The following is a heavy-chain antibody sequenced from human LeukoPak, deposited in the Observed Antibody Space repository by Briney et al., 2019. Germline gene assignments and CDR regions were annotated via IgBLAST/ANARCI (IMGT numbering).Heavy chain of an antibody. CDR3: ARADVLRYFDWLYYYYGMDV. D-gene: IGHD3-9*01. CDR2: ISSSGSTI. CDR1: GFTFSSYE. J-gene: IGHJ6*02. Sequence: GGSLRLSYAASGFTFSSYEMNWVRQAPGKGLEWVSYISSSGSTIYYADSVKGRFTISRDNAKNSLYLQMNSLRAEDTAVYYCARADVLRYFDWLYYYYGMDVWGQGTTVTVSS. V-gene: IGHV3-48*03.